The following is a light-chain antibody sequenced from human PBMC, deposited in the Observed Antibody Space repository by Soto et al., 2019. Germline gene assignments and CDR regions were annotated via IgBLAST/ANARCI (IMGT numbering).Light chain of an antibody. J-gene: IGLJ1*01. CDR1: SSDVGDSDY. CDR3: KSYAGSNTYV. V-gene: IGLV2-8*01. CDR2: EVN. Sequence: QSALTQPPSASGSPGQSVTISCTGTSSDVGDSDYVSWYQQHPGKAPKCMIYEVNKRPSGVPDRFSGSKSGNTASLTVSGLQAEDEADYFCKSYAGSNTYVFGSGTKLTVL.